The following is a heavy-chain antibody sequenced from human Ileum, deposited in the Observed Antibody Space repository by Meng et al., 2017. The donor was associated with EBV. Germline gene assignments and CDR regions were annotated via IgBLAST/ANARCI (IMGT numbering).Heavy chain of an antibody. CDR1: GDSISSDIW. Sequence: QVQLQGPGPGLVKPSETLSLTCTVSGDSISSDIWWSWVRQPPGKGLEWIGEVYHRGDTNYNPSLKSRVDISVDKSKNQFYLSLFSVTAADTAVYYCGRDQGRELINHWGQGTLVTVSS. V-gene: IGHV4-4*02. CDR2: VYHRGDT. D-gene: IGHD1-7*01. CDR3: GRDQGRELINH. J-gene: IGHJ4*02.